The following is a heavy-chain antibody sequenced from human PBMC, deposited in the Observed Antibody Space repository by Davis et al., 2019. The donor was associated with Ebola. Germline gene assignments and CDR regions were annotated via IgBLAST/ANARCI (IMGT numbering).Heavy chain of an antibody. J-gene: IGHJ6*02. V-gene: IGHV4-34*01. CDR1: GGSFSGYY. Sequence: SETLSLTCAVYGGSFSGYYWSWIRQPPGKGLEWIGEINHSGSTNYNPSLKSRFTISVDTSKNQFSLKLSSVTAADTAVYYCARGRVVVYAITYYYYYGMDVWGQGTTVTVSS. CDR3: ARGRVVVYAITYYYYYGMDV. D-gene: IGHD2-8*02. CDR2: INHSGST.